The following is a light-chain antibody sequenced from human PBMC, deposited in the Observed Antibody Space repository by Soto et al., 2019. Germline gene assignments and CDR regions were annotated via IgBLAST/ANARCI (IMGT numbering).Light chain of an antibody. Sequence: IVLTQSPGNLSLSPGERATLSCRASQSVSSTYIAWYQQNPGQAPRLLIYGASSRATGIPDRFSGSGSGTDFTLTISRLAPEDFAVYFCQQYGRSPPFNFGQGTKVEIK. V-gene: IGKV3-20*01. CDR3: QQYGRSPPFN. CDR2: GAS. J-gene: IGKJ2*01. CDR1: QSVSSTY.